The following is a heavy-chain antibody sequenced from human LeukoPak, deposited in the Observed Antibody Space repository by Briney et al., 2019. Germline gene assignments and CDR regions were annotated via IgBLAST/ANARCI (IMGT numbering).Heavy chain of an antibody. D-gene: IGHD1-26*01. CDR1: GFTFDDYA. Sequence: GSLRLSCAASGFTFDDYAMHWVRQAPGKGLEWVSLISWDGGSTYYADSVKGRFTISRDNAKNSLYLQMNSLRAEDTALYYCAKDVGSGSYYYFDYWGQGTPVTVSS. CDR3: AKDVGSGSYYYFDY. CDR2: ISWDGGST. J-gene: IGHJ4*02. V-gene: IGHV3-43D*03.